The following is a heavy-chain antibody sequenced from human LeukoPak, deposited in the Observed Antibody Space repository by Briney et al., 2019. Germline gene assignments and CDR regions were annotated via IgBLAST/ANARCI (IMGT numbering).Heavy chain of an antibody. CDR3: ARQKRYCSSISCFYFDS. D-gene: IGHD2-2*01. J-gene: IGHJ4*02. CDR2: AYYTGST. Sequence: KSSETLSLTCTVSGGSISSSSYYWGWIRQPPGKGLEWIGSAYYTGSTFYNPSLKSRVSISVDTSKNQFSLKLSSVTAPDTAVYYCARQKRYCSSISCFYFDSWGQGTLVTVSS. CDR1: GGSISSSSYY. V-gene: IGHV4-39*01.